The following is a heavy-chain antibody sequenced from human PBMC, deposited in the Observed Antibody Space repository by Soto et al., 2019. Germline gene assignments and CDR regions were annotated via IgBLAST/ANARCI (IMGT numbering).Heavy chain of an antibody. V-gene: IGHV4-59*01. J-gene: IGHJ4*02. CDR3: ARERITMIDY. Sequence: TSETLSLTCTVSGGSISSYYWSWIRQPPGKGLEWIGYIYYSGSTNYNPSLKSRVTISVDTSKNQFSLKLSSVTAADTAVYYCARERITMIDYWGQGTLVTVSS. D-gene: IGHD3-22*01. CDR1: GGSISSYY. CDR2: IYYSGST.